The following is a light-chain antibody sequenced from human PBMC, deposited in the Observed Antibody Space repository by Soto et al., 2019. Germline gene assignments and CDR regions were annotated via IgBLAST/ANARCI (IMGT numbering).Light chain of an antibody. V-gene: IGKV3D-20*01. CDR2: DAS. CDR1: KPVNIRY. CDR3: QQYSSSPYT. Sequence: EIVLTQSPATLSLSPGERATLSCGASKPVNIRYLGWSQQKPALAPRLLIYDASTRATGIPDRFSGRGSGTDFTLTISRLEPEDFAVYFCQQYSSSPYTFGQGTKVEIK. J-gene: IGKJ2*01.